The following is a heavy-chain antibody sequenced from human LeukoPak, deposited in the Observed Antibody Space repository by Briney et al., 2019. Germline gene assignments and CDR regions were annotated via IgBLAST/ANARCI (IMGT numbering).Heavy chain of an antibody. Sequence: GGSLRLSCAASGFTFSSYAMSWVRQAPGKGLEWVSAISGSGGSTYYADSVKGRFTISRDNSKNTLYLQMNSLRAEDTAVYYCAKTTHDSSGYYYFGYWGQGTLVTVSS. J-gene: IGHJ4*02. CDR1: GFTFSSYA. V-gene: IGHV3-23*01. CDR3: AKTTHDSSGYYYFGY. CDR2: ISGSGGST. D-gene: IGHD3-22*01.